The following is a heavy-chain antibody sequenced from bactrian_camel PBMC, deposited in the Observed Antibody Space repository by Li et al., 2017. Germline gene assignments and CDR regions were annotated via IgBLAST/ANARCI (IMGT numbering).Heavy chain of an antibody. CDR3: ASAFQAGY. Sequence: HVQLVESGGGLVQPGGSLRLSCAASGYTDRMAWFRQAPGKEREGVATIYRSGETTYSYYADSVKGRFTISRDNAKNTLYLQMNSLNSEDTAMYYCASAFQAGYWGQGTQVTV. D-gene: IGHD3*01. CDR1: GYTDR. CDR2: IYRSGETT. J-gene: IGHJ6*01. V-gene: IGHV3S54*01.